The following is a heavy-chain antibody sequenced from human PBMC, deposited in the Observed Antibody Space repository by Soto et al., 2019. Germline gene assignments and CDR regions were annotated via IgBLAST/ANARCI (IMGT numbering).Heavy chain of an antibody. CDR1: GFTFNNYA. Sequence: HPGGSLRLSCAASGFTFNNYAMSWVRQAPGKGLEWVSAISGSGGGTYSADSVKGRFTISRDNSKSTLYLQMNSLRAEDTAVYYCARDQTLTYYYDSSGSHLDYWGQGTLVTVSS. CDR2: ISGSGGGT. D-gene: IGHD3-22*01. J-gene: IGHJ4*02. CDR3: ARDQTLTYYYDSSGSHLDY. V-gene: IGHV3-23*01.